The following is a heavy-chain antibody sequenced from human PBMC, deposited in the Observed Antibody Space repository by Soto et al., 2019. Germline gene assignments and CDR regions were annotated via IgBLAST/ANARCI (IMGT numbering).Heavy chain of an antibody. J-gene: IGHJ6*02. V-gene: IGHV6-1*01. Sequence: QVQLQQSGPGLVKPSQTLSLTCAISGDSVSSNSAAWNWIRQSPSRGLEWLGRTYYRSKWYNDYALPVKSRITITPDTSKNQFSLQLNSVTPEDTAVYYCARDGGDSDYGDPDGMDVWGQGTTVTVSS. CDR2: TYYRSKWYN. D-gene: IGHD4-17*01. CDR3: ARDGGDSDYGDPDGMDV. CDR1: GDSVSSNSAA.